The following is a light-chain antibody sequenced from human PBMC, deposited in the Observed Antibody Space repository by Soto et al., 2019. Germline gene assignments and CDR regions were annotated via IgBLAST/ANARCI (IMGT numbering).Light chain of an antibody. CDR2: AAS. CDR1: QGIDTS. CDR3: QQLHGYPIT. J-gene: IGKJ5*01. Sequence: ILLTQSPSSLSASVGDRVTLTSRASQGIDTSLAWYQQKPGKPPKFLIYAASNFQSGVPSRFSGSGAGTHFTLTISSLQPEDFATYYCQQLHGYPITFGQGTRLEIK. V-gene: IGKV1-9*01.